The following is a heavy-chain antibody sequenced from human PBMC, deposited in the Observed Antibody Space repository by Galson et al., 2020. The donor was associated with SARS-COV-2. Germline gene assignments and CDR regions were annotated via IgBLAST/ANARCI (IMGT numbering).Heavy chain of an antibody. D-gene: IGHD2-21*02. V-gene: IGHV3-73*01. J-gene: IGHJ4*02. CDR1: GFTFSGSA. CDR2: IKSKANSYAT. Sequence: GGSLRLSCAASGFTFSGSAMHWVRQASGKGLEWVGRIKSKANSYATAYAASVKGRFTNSRDDSKNTAYLQMNSLKTEDTAVYYCTRPGRPCCGDCYSSDCWGQGTLVTVSS. CDR3: TRPGRPCCGDCYSSDC.